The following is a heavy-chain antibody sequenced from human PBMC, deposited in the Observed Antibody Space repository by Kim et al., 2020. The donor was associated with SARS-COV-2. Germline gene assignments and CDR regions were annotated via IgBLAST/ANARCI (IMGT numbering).Heavy chain of an antibody. J-gene: IGHJ4*02. CDR1: GGSIRGGGYY. V-gene: IGHV4-31*03. D-gene: IGHD3-22*01. CDR2: IYYRGST. CDR3: ARVSQLYYDSSGYYDY. Sequence: SETLSLTCTVSGGSIRGGGYYWSWIRQHPGTGLEWIGYIYYRGSTYYNPSLKSRATISVDTSKNPFSLKLSSVTAADTAVYYCARVSQLYYDSSGYYDYWGQGTLVTVSS.